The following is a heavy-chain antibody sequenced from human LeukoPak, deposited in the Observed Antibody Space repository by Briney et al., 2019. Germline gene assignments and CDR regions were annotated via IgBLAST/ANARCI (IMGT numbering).Heavy chain of an antibody. J-gene: IGHJ4*02. V-gene: IGHV4-31*03. CDR1: GGSISSGGYY. CDR3: ARSTVTTLLFDY. CDR2: IYYSGST. D-gene: IGHD4-11*01. Sequence: PSETLSLTCTVSGGSISSGGYYWSWIRQHPGKGLEWIGYIYYSGSTSYNPSLKSRVTISVDTSKNQFSLKLSSVTAADTAVYYCARSTVTTLLFDYWGQGTLVTVSS.